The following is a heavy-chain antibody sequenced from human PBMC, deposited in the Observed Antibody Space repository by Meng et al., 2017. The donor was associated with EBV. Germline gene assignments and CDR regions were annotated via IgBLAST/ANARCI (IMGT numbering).Heavy chain of an antibody. D-gene: IGHD3-3*01. CDR2: MNPNSGNT. J-gene: IGHJ5*02. CDR1: GYTFTSYD. CDR3: ARGVGTIFGVVIKNWFDP. Sequence: QVQLVQSGAEVKKPGASVKVSCKASGYTFTSYDINGVRQATGQGLEWMGWMNPNSGNTGYAQKFQGRVTMTRNTSISTAYMELSSLRSEDTAVYYCARGVGTIFGVVIKNWFDPWGQGTLVTVSS. V-gene: IGHV1-8*01.